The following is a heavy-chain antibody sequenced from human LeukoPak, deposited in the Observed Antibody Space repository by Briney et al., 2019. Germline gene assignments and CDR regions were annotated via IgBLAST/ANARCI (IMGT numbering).Heavy chain of an antibody. CDR3: AKALPTAMTVDY. CDR2: ISSSSSYI. J-gene: IGHJ4*02. D-gene: IGHD2-2*01. V-gene: IGHV3-21*01. Sequence: GGSLRLSCAASGFTFSNCTMNWVRQAPGKGLEWVSSISSSSSYIYYADSVKGRFTISRDNAKNSLYLQMNGLRAEDTAVYYCAKALPTAMTVDYWGQGTLVTVSS. CDR1: GFTFSNCT.